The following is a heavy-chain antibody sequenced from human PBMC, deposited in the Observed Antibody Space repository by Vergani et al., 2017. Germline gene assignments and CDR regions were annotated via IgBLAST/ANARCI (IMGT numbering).Heavy chain of an antibody. CDR1: GFTFSSYA. CDR3: AKDQYMVRGIITVDY. CDR2: ISGSGGST. J-gene: IGHJ4*02. V-gene: IGHV3-23*01. D-gene: IGHD3-10*01. Sequence: EVQLLESGGGLVQPGGSLRLSCAASGFTFSSYAMSWVRQAPGKGLEWVSAISGSGGSTYYADSVTGRFTISRDNSKNTLYLQMNSLVAEDTAVDYCAKDQYMVRGIITVDYWGQGTLVTVSS.